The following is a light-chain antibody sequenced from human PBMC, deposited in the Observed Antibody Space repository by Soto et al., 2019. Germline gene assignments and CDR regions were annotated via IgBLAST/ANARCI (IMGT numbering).Light chain of an antibody. J-gene: IGKJ1*01. CDR2: DVS. Sequence: IVLTQSPATLSLSPGKRATLSCRASQNIGNYSIWYQQKPGQAPRLLIYDVSNRATGIPARFSGSGSGTDFTLTISSLEPEDFALYDCQQRSNWPRTFGQGTKVEIK. V-gene: IGKV3-11*01. CDR3: QQRSNWPRT. CDR1: QNIGNY.